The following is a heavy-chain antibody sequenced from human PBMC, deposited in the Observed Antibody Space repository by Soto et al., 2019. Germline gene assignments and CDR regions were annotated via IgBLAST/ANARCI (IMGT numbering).Heavy chain of an antibody. CDR3: ARVEGSSYYFRHDC. Sequence: PSETLSRTCTVSGGSISSGSYHWSWIRQHPGKGLEWIGNVYYSGSSYYNPSLKSRATISIDTSKDQFSLRLGSVTAADTAVYYCARVEGSSYYFRHDCWGRGTLVTVSS. J-gene: IGHJ4*02. CDR1: GGSISSGSYH. D-gene: IGHD1-26*01. CDR2: VYYSGSS. V-gene: IGHV4-31*03.